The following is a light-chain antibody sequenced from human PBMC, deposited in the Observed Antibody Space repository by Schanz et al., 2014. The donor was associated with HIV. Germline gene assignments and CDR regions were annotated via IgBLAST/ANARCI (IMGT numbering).Light chain of an antibody. CDR2: NTY. CDR3: AAWDDGLKAWV. CDR1: SSNIRTNA. Sequence: QSVLTQPPSASGTPGQRVTISCSVSSSNIRTNAVNWYQQLPGTAPKLLIYNTYHRPSGVPDRFSGSQSDSSASLAISGLQSEDEADYHCAAWDDGLKAWVFGGGTQLTVL. V-gene: IGLV1-44*01. J-gene: IGLJ3*02.